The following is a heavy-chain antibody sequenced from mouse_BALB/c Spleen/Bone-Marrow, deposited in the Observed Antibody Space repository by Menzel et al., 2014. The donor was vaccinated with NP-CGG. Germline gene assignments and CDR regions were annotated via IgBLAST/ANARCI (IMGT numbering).Heavy chain of an antibody. J-gene: IGHJ1*01. V-gene: IGHV1-14*01. D-gene: IGHD2-1*01. CDR3: ARDGNPYWYFDV. Sequence: VQLQQSGPELVKPGASVKMFCKASGYTFTSYVMHWVKQKPGQGLEWIGYINPYNDGTKYNEKFKGKATLTSDKSSSTAYMELSSLTSEDSAVYYCARDGNPYWYFDVWGAGTTVTVSS. CDR2: INPYNDGT. CDR1: GYTFTSYV.